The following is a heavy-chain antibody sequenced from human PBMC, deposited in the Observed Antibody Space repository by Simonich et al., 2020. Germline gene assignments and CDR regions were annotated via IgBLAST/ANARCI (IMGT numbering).Heavy chain of an antibody. Sequence: EVQLVESGGGLVQPGGSLRLSCAASGFTFSSSWMHWVRQAPGKGLVGGSRINSGGSSTSYADSVNGRFTISRDNAKNTLYLQMNSLRAEDTAVYYCARDYSNYDAFDIWGQGTMVTVSS. CDR3: ARDYSNYDAFDI. V-gene: IGHV3-74*01. D-gene: IGHD4-4*01. J-gene: IGHJ3*02. CDR1: GFTFSSSW. CDR2: INSGGSST.